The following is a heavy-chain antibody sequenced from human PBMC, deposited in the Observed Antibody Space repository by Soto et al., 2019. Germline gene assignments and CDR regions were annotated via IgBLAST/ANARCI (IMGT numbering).Heavy chain of an antibody. CDR1: GFAFSNHA. V-gene: IGHV3-30-3*01. D-gene: IGHD1-1*01. CDR2: ISYDGVYK. CDR3: ARDPTLEPTDTTHYYIMDV. Sequence: QVQLVESGGGMVQPGGSLRLSCAASGFAFSNHAIHWVRQAPGKGLEWVAVISYDGVYKYYIDSVKGRFTISRDNSKNTRHLQMNTLRPADTAVYYCARDPTLEPTDTTHYYIMDVWGQGTTVTVSS. J-gene: IGHJ6*02.